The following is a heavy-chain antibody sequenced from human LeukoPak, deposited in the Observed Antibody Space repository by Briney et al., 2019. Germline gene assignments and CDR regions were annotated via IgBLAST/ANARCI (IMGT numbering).Heavy chain of an antibody. Sequence: SETLSLTCTVSGGSISSYYWSWIRQPPGKGLEWIGYIYYSGSTNYNPSLKSRVTISVDTSKNQFSLKLSSVTAADTAVYYCAGVLISGSSWLDAFDIWAKGQWSPSLQ. D-gene: IGHD6-13*01. CDR2: IYYSGST. V-gene: IGHV4-59*01. CDR3: AGVLISGSSWLDAFDI. J-gene: IGHJ3*02. CDR1: GGSISSYY.